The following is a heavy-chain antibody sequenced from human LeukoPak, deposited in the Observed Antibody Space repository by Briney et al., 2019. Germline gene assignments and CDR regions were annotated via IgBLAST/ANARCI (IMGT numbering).Heavy chain of an antibody. Sequence: SETLSLTCTASGGSISSYYWSWIRQPPGQGLEWIGYIYYSGSTNYNPSLKSRVTISVDTSKNQFSLKLSSVTAADTAVYYCARAGDDYGDYVPYYFDYWGQGTLVTVSS. CDR3: ARAGDDYGDYVPYYFDY. CDR2: IYYSGST. J-gene: IGHJ4*02. CDR1: GGSISSYY. D-gene: IGHD4-17*01. V-gene: IGHV4-59*01.